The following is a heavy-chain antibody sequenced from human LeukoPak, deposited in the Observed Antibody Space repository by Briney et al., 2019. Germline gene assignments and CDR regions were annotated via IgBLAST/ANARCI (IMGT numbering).Heavy chain of an antibody. D-gene: IGHD6-13*01. CDR1: GYTFTGYY. CDR2: IDPNSGGT. V-gene: IGHV1-2*04. CDR3: ARDFSGVGRRSSYYYGMDV. J-gene: IGHJ6*02. Sequence: ASVNVSCKASGYTFTGYYMHWVRQAPGQGLEWMGWIDPNSGGTNYAQKFQGWVTMTRDTSISTAYMELSRLRSDDTAVYYCARDFSGVGRRSSYYYGMDVWGQGTTVTVS.